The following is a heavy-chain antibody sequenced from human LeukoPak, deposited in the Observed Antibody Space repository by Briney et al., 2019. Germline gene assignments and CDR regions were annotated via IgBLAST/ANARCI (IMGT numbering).Heavy chain of an antibody. D-gene: IGHD5-24*01. CDR2: IYHNGST. CDR1: GGSFTGYY. CDR3: ARPSGRWLQLSIDY. Sequence: PSETLSLTCAVYGGSFTGYYWSWIRQPPGKGLEWIGEIYHNGSTNYTPSLKSRVTISVDTSKNQFSLNLSSVTAADTAVYYCARPSGRWLQLSIDYWGQGTLVTVSS. V-gene: IGHV4-34*01. J-gene: IGHJ4*02.